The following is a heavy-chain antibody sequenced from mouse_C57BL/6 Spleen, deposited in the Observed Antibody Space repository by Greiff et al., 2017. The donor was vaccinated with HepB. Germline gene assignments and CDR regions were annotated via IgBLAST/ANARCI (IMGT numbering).Heavy chain of an antibody. CDR2: ISDGGSYT. J-gene: IGHJ2*01. CDR3: ARDDDYDAHYFDY. CDR1: GFTFSSYA. D-gene: IGHD2-4*01. V-gene: IGHV5-4*01. Sequence: EVKVVESGGGLVKPGGSLKLSCAASGFTFSSYAMSWVRQTPEKRLEWVATISDGGSYTYYPDNVKGRFTISRDNAKNNLYLQMSQLKSEDTAMYYCARDDDYDAHYFDYWGQGTTLTVSS.